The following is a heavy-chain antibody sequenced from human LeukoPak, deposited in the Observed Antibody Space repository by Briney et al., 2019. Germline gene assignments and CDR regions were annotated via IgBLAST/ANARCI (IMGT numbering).Heavy chain of an antibody. J-gene: IGHJ4*02. D-gene: IGHD2-15*01. Sequence: GGCPTLSCVAPGSTFSSLGIDWVRQAPGKGLERVAVVSSDGGTTYYADSVKGRFTISRDNSKNTLYLQMNSLRGEDTAIYYCTKESATGSRYSFDYWGQGTLVTVSS. CDR2: VSSDGGTT. CDR3: TKESATGSRYSFDY. CDR1: GSTFSSLG. V-gene: IGHV3-30*18.